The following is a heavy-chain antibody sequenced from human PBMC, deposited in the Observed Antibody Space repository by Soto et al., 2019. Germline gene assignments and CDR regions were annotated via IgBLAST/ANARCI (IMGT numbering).Heavy chain of an antibody. CDR1: GYSFTSYW. CDR2: IDPSDSYT. Sequence: GESLKISCKGSGYSFTSYWISWVRQMPGKGLEWMGRIDPSDSYTNYSPSFQGHVTISADKSISTAYLQWSSLKASDTAMYYCARHATAWNCSGGSCYGSVGWFDPWGQGTLVTVSS. CDR3: ARHATAWNCSGGSCYGSVGWFDP. D-gene: IGHD2-15*01. J-gene: IGHJ5*02. V-gene: IGHV5-10-1*01.